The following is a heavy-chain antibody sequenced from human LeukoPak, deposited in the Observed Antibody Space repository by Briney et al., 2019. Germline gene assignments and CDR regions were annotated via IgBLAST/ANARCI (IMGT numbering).Heavy chain of an antibody. CDR1: GFTFSDYY. J-gene: IGHJ6*03. CDR2: ISSSGSTI. D-gene: IGHD2-2*01. CDR3: ARDFHPYSSTIRSNYYYMDV. V-gene: IGHV3-11*04. Sequence: GGSLRLSCAASGFTFSDYYMSWIRQAPGKGLEWVSYISSSGSTIYYADSVKGRFTISRDNAKNSLYLQMNSLRAEDTAVYYCARDFHPYSSTIRSNYYYMDVWGKGTTVTVSS.